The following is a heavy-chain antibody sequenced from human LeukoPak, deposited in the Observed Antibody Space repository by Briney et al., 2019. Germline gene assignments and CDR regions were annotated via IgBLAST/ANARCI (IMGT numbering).Heavy chain of an antibody. V-gene: IGHV4-39*07. J-gene: IGHJ5*02. CDR1: GGSISSSSYY. Sequence: SETLSLTCTVSGGSISSSSYYWGWIRQPPGKGLEWIGSIYYSGSTYYNPSLKSRVTISVDTSKNQFSLKLSSVTAADTAVYYCARVANRLWFGESPQFDPWGQGTLVTVSS. CDR2: IYYSGST. D-gene: IGHD3-10*01. CDR3: ARVANRLWFGESPQFDP.